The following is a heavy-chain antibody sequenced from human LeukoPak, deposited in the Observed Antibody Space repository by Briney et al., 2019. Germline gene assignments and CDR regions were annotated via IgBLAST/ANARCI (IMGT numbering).Heavy chain of an antibody. J-gene: IGHJ5*02. D-gene: IGHD3-9*01. CDR1: GGSISSYY. V-gene: IGHV4-59*01. Sequence: SETLSLTCTVSGGSISSYYWSWIRQPPGKGLEWIGYIYYSGSTDYNPSLKSRVNISVDTSKNQFFLKLSSVTAADTAVYYCARGGLRYFDWSWFDPWGQGALVTVSS. CDR2: IYYSGST. CDR3: ARGGLRYFDWSWFDP.